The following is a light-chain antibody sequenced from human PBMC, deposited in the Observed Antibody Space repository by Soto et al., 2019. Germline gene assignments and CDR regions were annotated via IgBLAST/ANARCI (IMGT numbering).Light chain of an antibody. Sequence: QSVLTQPPSASGSPGQSVTISCTGTSSDVGGYNYVSWYQQHPGKAPKLMIYEVTKRPSGVPVRFSGSKSGNAASLTIPGLEAEDEADYYCSSYGGSTSVVFGAGTKLTVL. V-gene: IGLV2-8*01. J-gene: IGLJ2*01. CDR3: SSYGGSTSVV. CDR1: SSDVGGYNY. CDR2: EVT.